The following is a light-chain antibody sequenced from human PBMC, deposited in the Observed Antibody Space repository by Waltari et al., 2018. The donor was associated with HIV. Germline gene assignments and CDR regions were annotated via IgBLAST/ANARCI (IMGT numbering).Light chain of an antibody. J-gene: IGLJ2*01. V-gene: IGLV2-23*02. CDR3: CSYASYSTFHVV. CDR1: SSDVGRYNL. CDR2: AVT. Sequence: QSALTQPASVSGSPGQSIAISCTGASSDVGRYNLVPWYQQHPGKAPKLMIYAVTKRPSGVSDRFSGSKSGNTASLTISGLQAEDEADYYCCSYASYSTFHVVFGGGTKLTVL.